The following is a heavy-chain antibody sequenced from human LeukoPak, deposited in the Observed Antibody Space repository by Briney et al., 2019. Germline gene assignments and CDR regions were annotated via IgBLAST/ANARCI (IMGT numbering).Heavy chain of an antibody. J-gene: IGHJ3*02. CDR3: ARDPDDSSDFDI. D-gene: IGHD3-22*01. CDR1: GFTFSSSE. Sequence: GGSLRLSCAASGFTFSSSEMNWVRQAPGKGLEWVSYISSSGTTIYYADAVKGRFTTSRDNAKNSLYLQMNSLRAEDTAVYYCARDPDDSSDFDIWGQGTMVTVSS. CDR2: ISSSGTTI. V-gene: IGHV3-48*03.